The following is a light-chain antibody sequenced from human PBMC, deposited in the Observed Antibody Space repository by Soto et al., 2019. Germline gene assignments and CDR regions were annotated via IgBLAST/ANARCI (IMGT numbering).Light chain of an antibody. Sequence: VLTQSPARLSLSPGERATLSCRAGQSVSDYLAWYQQKPGQPPSLLFFDASNRATGVPDRFSAGGSGTDFTLIISSLEPEDLAVYYCQQRVNWPPTFGGGTKVEI. V-gene: IGKV3-11*01. CDR2: DAS. J-gene: IGKJ4*01. CDR3: QQRVNWPPT. CDR1: QSVSDY.